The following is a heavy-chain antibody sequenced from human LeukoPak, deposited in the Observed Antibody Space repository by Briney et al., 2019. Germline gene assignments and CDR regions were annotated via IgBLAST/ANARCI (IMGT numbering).Heavy chain of an antibody. D-gene: IGHD3-22*01. Sequence: SEPLSLTCTVSGGSISSSSYYWGWIRQPPGKGLEWIGSTYYSGSTYYNPSLKSPVTISVDTSKNQSSLKLSSVTAADTAVYYCAGTVKYYYDSSELGFDYWGQGTLVTVSS. CDR1: GGSISSSSYY. V-gene: IGHV4-39*01. CDR3: AGTVKYYYDSSELGFDY. CDR2: TYYSGST. J-gene: IGHJ4*02.